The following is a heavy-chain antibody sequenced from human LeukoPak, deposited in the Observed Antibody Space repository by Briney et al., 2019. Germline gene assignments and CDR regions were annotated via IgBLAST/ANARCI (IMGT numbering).Heavy chain of an antibody. J-gene: IGHJ5*02. D-gene: IGHD1-1*01. V-gene: IGHV1-8*01. CDR3: ARGPRSGWNDVWFDP. Sequence: ASVKVSCKASGYTFTSYDINWVRQAIGQGLEWMGWMNPNSGNTGYAQKFQGRVTMTRNTSISTAYMELSSLRSEDTAVYYCARGPRSGWNDVWFDPWGQGTLVTVSS. CDR2: MNPNSGNT. CDR1: GYTFTSYD.